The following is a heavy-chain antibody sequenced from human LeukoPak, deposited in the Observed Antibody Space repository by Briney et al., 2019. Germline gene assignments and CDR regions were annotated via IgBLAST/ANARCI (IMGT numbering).Heavy chain of an antibody. Sequence: ASVKVSCKASGYTFTSYCMHWVRQAPGQGLEWMGIINPSDGSTSYAQKFQGRVTLTSDTSTSTVYMELSSLRSEDTAVYYCARASMVRGVIILGYWGQGTLVTVSS. V-gene: IGHV1-46*01. CDR2: INPSDGST. CDR3: ARASMVRGVIILGY. CDR1: GYTFTSYC. D-gene: IGHD3-10*01. J-gene: IGHJ4*02.